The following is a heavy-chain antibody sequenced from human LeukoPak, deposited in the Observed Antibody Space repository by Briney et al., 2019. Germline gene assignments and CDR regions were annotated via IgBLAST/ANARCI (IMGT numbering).Heavy chain of an antibody. CDR1: GFTFSSYG. CDR3: ATVSFYDSSGYPDY. V-gene: IGHV3-30*02. CDR2: IWYDGSNK. J-gene: IGHJ4*02. Sequence: PGGSLRLSCAASGFTFSSYGMHWVRHAPGKGLEWVAFIWYDGSNKYYADSVKGRFTISRDNSKNTLYLQMNSLRAEDTAVYYCATVSFYDSSGYPDYWGQGTLVTVSS. D-gene: IGHD3-22*01.